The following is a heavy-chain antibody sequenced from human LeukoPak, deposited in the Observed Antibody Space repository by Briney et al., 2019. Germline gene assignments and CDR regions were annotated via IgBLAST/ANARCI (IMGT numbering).Heavy chain of an antibody. CDR1: GGSISSSSYY. V-gene: IGHV4-39*07. CDR2: IYYSGST. J-gene: IGHJ4*02. CDR3: ARTWIQPRGPFDY. Sequence: KPSETLSLTCTVSGGSISSSSYYWGWIRQPPGKGLEWIGSIYYSGSTYYNPSLKSRVTISVDTSKNQFSLKLSSVTAADTAVYYCARTWIQPRGPFDYWGQGTLVTVSS. D-gene: IGHD5-18*01.